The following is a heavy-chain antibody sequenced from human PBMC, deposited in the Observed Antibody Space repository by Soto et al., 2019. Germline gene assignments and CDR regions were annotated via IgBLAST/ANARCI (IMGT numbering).Heavy chain of an antibody. Sequence: EVQLVESGGGLVKPGGSLRLSCAASGITFSSYSINWVRQAPGKGLEWVSSISSSSFSINYAASVKGRFSISRDNAQNSLHLQMNNLRAEDTAVYYCARNESSNIYGMDVWGQGTTVTVSS. CDR1: GITFSSYS. CDR3: ARNESSNIYGMDV. J-gene: IGHJ6*02. CDR2: ISSSSFSI. D-gene: IGHD6-6*01. V-gene: IGHV3-21*01.